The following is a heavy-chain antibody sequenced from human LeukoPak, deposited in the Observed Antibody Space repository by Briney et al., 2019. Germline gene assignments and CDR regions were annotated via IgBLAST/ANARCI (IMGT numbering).Heavy chain of an antibody. J-gene: IGHJ1*01. D-gene: IGHD6-13*01. CDR2: IYTSGST. V-gene: IGHV4-61*02. CDR1: GGSISSGSYY. Sequence: SETLSLTCTVSGGSISSGSYYWSWIRQPAGKGLEWIGRIYTSGSTNYNPSLKSRVTISVDTSKNQFSLKLSSVTAADTGVYYCARGPPRSSWYYAQHWGQGTLVTVSS. CDR3: ARGPPRSSWYYAQH.